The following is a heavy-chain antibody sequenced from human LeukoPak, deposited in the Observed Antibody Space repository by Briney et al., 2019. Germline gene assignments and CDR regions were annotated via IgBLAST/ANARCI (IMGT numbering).Heavy chain of an antibody. CDR1: GFTFSSYS. CDR3: ARAHNWKYGSFDF. V-gene: IGHV3-21*01. J-gene: IGHJ4*02. D-gene: IGHD1-7*01. CDR2: ISSSSSYI. Sequence: GGSLRLSCAASGFTFSSYSMNWVRQAPGKGLEWVSCISSSSSYIYYADSVKGRFSISRDNAKNSLYLQMNSLRAEDTAVYYCARAHNWKYGSFDFWGQGTLVTVSS.